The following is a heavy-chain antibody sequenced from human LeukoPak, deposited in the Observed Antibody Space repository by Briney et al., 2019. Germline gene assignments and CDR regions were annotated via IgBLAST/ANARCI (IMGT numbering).Heavy chain of an antibody. CDR1: GFTFSSYA. CDR3: VKDRILAAAGYYFDY. D-gene: IGHD6-13*01. V-gene: IGHV3-64D*06. CDR2: ISSNGGST. J-gene: IGHJ4*02. Sequence: GGSLRLSCSASGFTFSSYAMHWVRQAPGKGLEYVSAISSNGGSTYYADSVKGRFTISRDNSKNTLYLQMSSLRAEDTAVYFCVKDRILAAAGYYFDYWRQGTLVSVPS.